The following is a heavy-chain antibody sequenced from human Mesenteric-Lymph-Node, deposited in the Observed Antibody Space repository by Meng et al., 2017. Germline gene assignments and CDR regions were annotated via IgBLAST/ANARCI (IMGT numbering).Heavy chain of an antibody. D-gene: IGHD6-19*01. CDR2: ISGSGGST. Sequence: GGSLRLSCAASGFTFSSYAMSWVRQAPGKGLEWVSAISGSGGSTYYADSVKGRFTISRDNSKNTLYLQMNSLRAEDTAVYYCAKKKQWLVFPYYFDYWGQGTLVTVSS. CDR3: AKKKQWLVFPYYFDY. CDR1: GFTFSSYA. V-gene: IGHV3-23*01. J-gene: IGHJ4*02.